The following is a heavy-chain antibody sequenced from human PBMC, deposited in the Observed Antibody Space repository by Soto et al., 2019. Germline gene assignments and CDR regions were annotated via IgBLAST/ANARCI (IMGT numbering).Heavy chain of an antibody. Sequence: QVQLVQSGAEVKKPGSSVKVSCKASGGTFSSYAISWVRQAPGQGLEWRGGIIPIFGTANYAQKFQGRVTITADESTSTAYMELSSLRSEDTAVYYCARNRGCSSTSCYKHYYYGMDVWGQGTTVTVSS. CDR2: IIPIFGTA. CDR3: ARNRGCSSTSCYKHYYYGMDV. J-gene: IGHJ6*02. D-gene: IGHD2-2*02. CDR1: GGTFSSYA. V-gene: IGHV1-69*19.